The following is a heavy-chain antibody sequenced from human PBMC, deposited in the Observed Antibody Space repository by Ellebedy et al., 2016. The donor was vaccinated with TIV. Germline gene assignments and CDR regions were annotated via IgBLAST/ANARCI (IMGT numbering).Heavy chain of an antibody. D-gene: IGHD3-3*01. Sequence: MPSETLSLTCTVPGGSISNSDYYWDWIRQPPGKGLEWIGSIYYSGSTYYNPSLKSRVTISVDTSKNQFSLNLSSVTAADTAVYYCARDSGASGYSRILWGQGTTVTVSS. V-gene: IGHV4-39*07. CDR2: IYYSGST. CDR1: GGSISNSDYY. J-gene: IGHJ6*02. CDR3: ARDSGASGYSRIL.